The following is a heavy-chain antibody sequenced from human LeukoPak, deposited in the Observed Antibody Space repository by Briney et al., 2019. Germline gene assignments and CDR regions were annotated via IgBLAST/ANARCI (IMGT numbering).Heavy chain of an antibody. V-gene: IGHV3-21*01. J-gene: IGHJ4*02. CDR2: VSGRGTYI. CDR3: ARDRRTGGLTMVDY. Sequence: PGGSLRLSCAASGFTFSSYSMTWVRQAPGKGLEWVSSVSGRGTYIYYADSVNGRFTISRDNAKNSLYLQINSLRAEDTAVYYCARDRRTGGLTMVDYWGQGTLVTVSS. D-gene: IGHD3-10*01. CDR1: GFTFSSYS.